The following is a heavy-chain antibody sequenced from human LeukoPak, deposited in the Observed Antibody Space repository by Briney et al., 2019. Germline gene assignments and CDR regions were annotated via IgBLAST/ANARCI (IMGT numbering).Heavy chain of an antibody. CDR3: ARHRAAAGRGFDY. J-gene: IGHJ4*02. CDR2: IDPSDSYT. V-gene: IGHV5-10-1*01. Sequence: GESLKISCQGSGSHFTSYWISWVRQMPGKGLEWMGRIDPSDSYTNYSPSFQGHVTISADKSISTAYLQWSSLKASDTAMYYCARHRAAAGRGFDYWGQGTLVTVSS. D-gene: IGHD6-13*01. CDR1: GSHFTSYW.